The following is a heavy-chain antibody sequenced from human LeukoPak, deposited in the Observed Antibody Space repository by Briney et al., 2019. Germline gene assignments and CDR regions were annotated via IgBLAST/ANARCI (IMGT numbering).Heavy chain of an antibody. CDR2: ITWNGGRM. CDR1: GFTFNDYA. J-gene: IGHJ4*02. Sequence: GGSLRLSCAASGFTFNDYAMHWVRQAPGKGLEWVSGITWNGGRMGHADSVKGRFTISRDNAKNSLYLQMNSLRPEDPALYYCAKDEDSSGYTVGFWGQGTLVTVSS. D-gene: IGHD3-22*01. CDR3: AKDEDSSGYTVGF. V-gene: IGHV3-9*01.